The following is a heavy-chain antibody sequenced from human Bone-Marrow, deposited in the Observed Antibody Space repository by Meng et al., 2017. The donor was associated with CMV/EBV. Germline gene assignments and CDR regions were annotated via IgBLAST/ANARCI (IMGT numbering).Heavy chain of an antibody. CDR1: GFTFSSYA. J-gene: IGHJ4*02. CDR3: AKDPWWGGGGDY. D-gene: IGHD2-15*01. V-gene: IGHV3-23*03. Sequence: GESLKISCVASGFTFSSYAMSWVRQAPGKGLEWVSVIYSGGSSTYYADSVKGRFTISRDNSKNTLYLQMNSLGAEDTAVYYCAKDPWWGGGGDYWGQGTLVTVSS. CDR2: IYSGGSST.